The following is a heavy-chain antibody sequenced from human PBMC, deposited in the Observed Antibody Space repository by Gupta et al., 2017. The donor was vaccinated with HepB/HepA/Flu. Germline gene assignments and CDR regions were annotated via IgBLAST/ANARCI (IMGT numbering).Heavy chain of an antibody. CDR1: GGTFSSYA. V-gene: IGHV1-69*06. CDR3: ARDVACSGGSCYSGGYFDY. Sequence: QVQLVQSGAEVKKPGSSVKVSCKASGGTFSSYAISWVRQAPGQGLEWMGGIIPIFGTANDAQKFQGRVTITADKSTSTAYMELSSLRSEDTAVYYCARDVACSGGSCYSGGYFDYWGQGTLVTVSS. CDR2: IIPIFGTA. D-gene: IGHD2-15*01. J-gene: IGHJ4*02.